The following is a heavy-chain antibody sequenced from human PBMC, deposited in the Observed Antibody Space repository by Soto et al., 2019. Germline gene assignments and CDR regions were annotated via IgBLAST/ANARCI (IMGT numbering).Heavy chain of an antibody. V-gene: IGHV1-18*01. CDR3: ARPYYYGSGSYFHRQRSKYYFDY. CDR1: GYTFTSYG. J-gene: IGHJ4*02. Sequence: QVQLVQSGAEVKKPGASVKVSCKASGYTFTSYGISWVRQALGQGLEWMGWISAYNGNTNYAQKLQGRVTMTTDTSTSTAYMELRSLRSDDTAVYYCARPYYYGSGSYFHRQRSKYYFDYWGQGTLVTVSS. CDR2: ISAYNGNT. D-gene: IGHD3-10*01.